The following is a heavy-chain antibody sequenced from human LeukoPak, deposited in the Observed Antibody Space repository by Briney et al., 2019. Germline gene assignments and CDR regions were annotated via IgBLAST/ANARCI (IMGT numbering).Heavy chain of an antibody. D-gene: IGHD6-6*01. CDR2: IYTSGSA. CDR3: ARLASGSSSWYYYYYYMDV. J-gene: IGHJ6*03. CDR1: GGSISSYY. Sequence: WETLSLTCTVSGGSISSYYLSWIRQPPGKGLEWIGYIYTSGSANYNPSLKSRVTISVDTSKNQFSLKLSSVTAADTAVYYCARLASGSSSWYYYYYYMDVWGKGTTVTVSS. V-gene: IGHV4-4*09.